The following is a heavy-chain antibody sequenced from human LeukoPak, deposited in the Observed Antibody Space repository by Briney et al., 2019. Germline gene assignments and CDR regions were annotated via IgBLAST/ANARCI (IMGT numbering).Heavy chain of an antibody. V-gene: IGHV4-59*01. Sequence: SETLSLTCTVSGGSISSYYWSWIRQPPGKGLEWIGYIYYSGSTNYNPSLKSRVTISVDTSKNQFSLKLSSVTAADTAVYYCAGDVYYYDSSGSQYNWFDPWGQGTLVTVSS. J-gene: IGHJ5*02. CDR3: AGDVYYYDSSGSQYNWFDP. CDR2: IYYSGST. CDR1: GGSISSYY. D-gene: IGHD3-22*01.